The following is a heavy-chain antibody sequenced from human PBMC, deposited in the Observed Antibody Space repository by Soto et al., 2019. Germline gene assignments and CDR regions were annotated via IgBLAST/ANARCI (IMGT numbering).Heavy chain of an antibody. CDR1: GFTFSSYW. Sequence: GGSLRLSCAASGFTFSSYWMSWVRQAPGKGLEWVANIKQDGSEKYYVDSVKGRLTISRDNAKNSLYLQMNSLRAEDTAVYYCARTRYGMYPTRMYYYYYYMDVWGKGTTVTVSS. CDR3: ARTRYGMYPTRMYYYYYYMDV. J-gene: IGHJ6*03. D-gene: IGHD3-9*01. CDR2: IKQDGSEK. V-gene: IGHV3-7*01.